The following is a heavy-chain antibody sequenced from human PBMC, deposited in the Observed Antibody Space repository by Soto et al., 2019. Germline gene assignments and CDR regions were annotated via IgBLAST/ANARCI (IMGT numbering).Heavy chain of an antibody. CDR2: IYHSGST. D-gene: IGHD4-17*01. Sequence: SETLSLTCAVSGGSISSSNWWSWDRQPPGKGLEWIGEIYHSGSTNYNPSLKSRVTISVDKSKNQFSLKLSSVTAADTAVYYCARAHGNYYYGMDVWGQGTTVTVSS. CDR1: GGSISSSNW. J-gene: IGHJ6*02. V-gene: IGHV4-4*02. CDR3: ARAHGNYYYGMDV.